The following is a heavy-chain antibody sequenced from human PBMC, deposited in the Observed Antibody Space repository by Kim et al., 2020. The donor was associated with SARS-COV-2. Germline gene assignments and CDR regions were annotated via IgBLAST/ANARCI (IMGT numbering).Heavy chain of an antibody. J-gene: IGHJ5*02. CDR3: ARLDYDSGGYYWFDP. CDR1: GGSISSGTW. V-gene: IGHV4-4*02. D-gene: IGHD1-26*01. Sequence: SETLSLTCGVSGGSISSGTWWSWVRQPPGKGLEWIGEISHSGNTNYNPSLRSRVTISVDKSKNQFSLSLNSVTAADTAVYYCARLDYDSGGYYWFDPWGQGIPGHRLL. CDR2: ISHSGNT.